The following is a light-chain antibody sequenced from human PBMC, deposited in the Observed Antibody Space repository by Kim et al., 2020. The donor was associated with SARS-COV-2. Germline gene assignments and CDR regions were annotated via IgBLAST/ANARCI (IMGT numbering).Light chain of an antibody. CDR1: NIGGHS. Sequence: AQGQTARITCGGNNIGGHSVHWYQKKPGQAPVLVMYYDSDRPSGIPERFSGSKSANTATLTISRVEAGDEADYYCQVWDTDTDHYVFGTGTKVTVL. V-gene: IGLV3-21*01. J-gene: IGLJ1*01. CDR2: YDS. CDR3: QVWDTDTDHYV.